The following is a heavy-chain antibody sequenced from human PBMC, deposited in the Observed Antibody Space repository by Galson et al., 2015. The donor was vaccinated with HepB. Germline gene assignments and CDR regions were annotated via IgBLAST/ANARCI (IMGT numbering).Heavy chain of an antibody. CDR3: ARGWTAAAGPEW. D-gene: IGHD6-13*01. V-gene: IGHV3-74*01. CDR2: INSDGSST. J-gene: IGHJ4*02. CDR1: GFTFSDYR. Sequence: SLRLSCAASGFTFSDYRMHWVSQPPGRGLVWVSRINSDGSSTIYADSVKGRFTISRDNAKNTLYLDMNSLRAEDTAVYYCARGWTAAAGPEWWGQGTLVTVSS.